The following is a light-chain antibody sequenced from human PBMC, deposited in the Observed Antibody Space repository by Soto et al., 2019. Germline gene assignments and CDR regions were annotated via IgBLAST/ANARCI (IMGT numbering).Light chain of an antibody. CDR2: DVS. CDR3: RSYTSSSTLVV. Sequence: QSALTQPASVSGSPGQSITISCTGTSSDVGGYNYVSWYQHHPGKAPKLMIYDVSNRPSGVSNRFSGSKSGNTASLTISGLQAEDEADYYCRSYTSSSTLVVFGGGTKVTVL. CDR1: SSDVGGYNY. V-gene: IGLV2-14*03. J-gene: IGLJ2*01.